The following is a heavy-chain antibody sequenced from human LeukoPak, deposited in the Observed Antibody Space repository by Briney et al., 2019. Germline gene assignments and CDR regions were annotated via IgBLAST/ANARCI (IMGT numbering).Heavy chain of an antibody. Sequence: GESLKISCKGSGYSFTSYWIGWVRQMPGKGLEWMGIIYPGDSDTRYSPSFQGQVTISADKSISTAYLQWSSLKASDTAMYYCARVGADSSSHDAFDIWGQGTMVTVSS. J-gene: IGHJ3*02. CDR3: ARVGADSSSHDAFDI. CDR1: GYSFTSYW. V-gene: IGHV5-51*01. CDR2: IYPGDSDT. D-gene: IGHD6-13*01.